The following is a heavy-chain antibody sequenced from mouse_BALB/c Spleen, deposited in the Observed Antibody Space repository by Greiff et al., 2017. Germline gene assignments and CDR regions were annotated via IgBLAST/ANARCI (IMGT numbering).Heavy chain of an antibody. V-gene: IGHV14-1*02. CDR1: GFNIKDYY. J-gene: IGHJ3*01. Sequence: EVQGVESGAELVRPGALVKLSCKASGFNIKDYYMHWVKQRPEQGLEWIGWIDPENGNTIYDPKFQGKASITADTSSNTAYLQLSSLTSEDTAVYYCATYYYGSSPFAYWGQGTLVTVSA. CDR3: ATYYYGSSPFAY. D-gene: IGHD1-1*01. CDR2: IDPENGNT.